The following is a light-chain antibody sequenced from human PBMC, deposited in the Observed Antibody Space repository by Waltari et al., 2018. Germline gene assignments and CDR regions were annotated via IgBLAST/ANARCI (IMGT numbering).Light chain of an antibody. V-gene: IGKV3-20*01. CDR2: AAS. Sequence: EIALMLSPLNLSLSPGGRVTLSCRASQSVSRALAWYQQKAGQAPRLLIYAASTRAPGIPDRFSGSGSGTDFSLTISRLEPEDFAVYYCQHYVRLPATFGQGTKVEIK. CDR1: QSVSRA. CDR3: QHYVRLPAT. J-gene: IGKJ1*01.